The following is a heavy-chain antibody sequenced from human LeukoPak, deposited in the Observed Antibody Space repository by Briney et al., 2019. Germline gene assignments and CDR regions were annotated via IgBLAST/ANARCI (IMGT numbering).Heavy chain of an antibody. CDR2: TSKKGKSDTT. Sequence: PGGSLRLSCAASGFTFSDRYMEWVRQAPGKGGEWGGRTSKKGKSDTTNYAASGKGRFPISRDHSKNSLYLQMNSLNTEDTAVYYCAKDSGSGGYFDYWGQGTLVTVSS. D-gene: IGHD1-26*01. CDR3: AKDSGSGGYFDY. CDR1: GFTFSDRY. J-gene: IGHJ4*02. V-gene: IGHV3-72*01.